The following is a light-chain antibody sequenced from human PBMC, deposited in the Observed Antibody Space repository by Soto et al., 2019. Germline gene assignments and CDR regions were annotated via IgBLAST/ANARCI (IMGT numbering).Light chain of an antibody. J-gene: IGLJ7*01. CDR1: SSDVGSHNL. Sequence: QSALTQPASVSGSPGQSITISCTGTSSDVGSHNLVSWYQQHPGQAPKLMIYEVSKRPLGVSTRFSASKSGNTASLTISGXXXXXXXDYYCCSYGGSRAVFGGGTQLTVL. V-gene: IGLV2-23*02. CDR2: EVS. CDR3: CSYGGSRAV.